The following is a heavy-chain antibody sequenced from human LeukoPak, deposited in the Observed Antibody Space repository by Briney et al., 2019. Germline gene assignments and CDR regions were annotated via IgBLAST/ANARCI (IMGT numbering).Heavy chain of an antibody. CDR1: GGSFSGYY. J-gene: IGHJ4*02. CDR3: ARGGYYSDY. V-gene: IGHV4-34*01. CDR2: INHSGST. Sequence: SETLSLTCAVYGGSFSGYYWSWIRQPPGKGLEWIGEINHSGSTNYNPSLKSRVTISVDTSKNQFSLKLSSVTAADTAVYYCARGGYYSDYWGQGTLVTVSS.